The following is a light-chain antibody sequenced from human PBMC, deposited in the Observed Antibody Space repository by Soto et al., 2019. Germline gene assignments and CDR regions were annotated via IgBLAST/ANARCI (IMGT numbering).Light chain of an antibody. Sequence: QSVLTQPPSVSGAPGQRVTISCTGSSSNIGAGYDLHWYQQLPGTAPKLLIYGNSNRPSGVPDRFSGSKSGTSASLAITGLQGGDEADYYCQSYDNSLSGSGVFGTGTKLTVL. CDR2: GNS. CDR1: SSNIGAGYD. CDR3: QSYDNSLSGSGV. J-gene: IGLJ1*01. V-gene: IGLV1-40*01.